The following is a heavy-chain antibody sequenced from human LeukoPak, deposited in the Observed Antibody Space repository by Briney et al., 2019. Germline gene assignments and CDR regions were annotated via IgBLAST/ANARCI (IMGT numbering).Heavy chain of an antibody. Sequence: GESLKISRKGSGYSFTSYWIGWVRQMPGKGLEWMGIIYPGDSDTRYSPSFQGQVTISADKSISTAYLQWSSLKASDTAMYYCASNLEGIAAARSHFDYWGQGTLVTVSS. V-gene: IGHV5-51*01. CDR3: ASNLEGIAAARSHFDY. D-gene: IGHD6-13*01. CDR2: IYPGDSDT. CDR1: GYSFTSYW. J-gene: IGHJ4*02.